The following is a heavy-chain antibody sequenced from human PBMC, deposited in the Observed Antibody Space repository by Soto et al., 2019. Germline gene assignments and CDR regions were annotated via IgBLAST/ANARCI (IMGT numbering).Heavy chain of an antibody. Sequence: PSETLSLTCAVSGGSISSSNWWSWVRQAPGKGLEWVGRIKSKTYGGTTDYAAPVKGRFTISRDDSKNTLYLQMNSLKTEDTAVYYCTTDTPPDWLLDYWGQGTLVTVSS. D-gene: IGHD3-9*01. CDR2: IKSKTYGGTT. J-gene: IGHJ4*02. CDR1: GGSISSSNW. CDR3: TTDTPPDWLLDY. V-gene: IGHV3-15*01.